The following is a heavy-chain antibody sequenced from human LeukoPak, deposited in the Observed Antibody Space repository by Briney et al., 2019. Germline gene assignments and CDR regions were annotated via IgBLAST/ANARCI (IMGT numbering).Heavy chain of an antibody. CDR1: GFTFSNYT. CDR3: ARRAGGYSHPYDY. J-gene: IGHJ4*02. Sequence: PGGSLRLSCAASGFTFSNYTMNWVRQAPGKGLEWVSLIYSGGTTYYADSVKGRFTISRDNSKNTLYLQMNSLRAEDTAVYYCARRAGGYSHPYDYWGQGILVTVSS. D-gene: IGHD4-23*01. V-gene: IGHV3-53*01. CDR2: IYSGGTT.